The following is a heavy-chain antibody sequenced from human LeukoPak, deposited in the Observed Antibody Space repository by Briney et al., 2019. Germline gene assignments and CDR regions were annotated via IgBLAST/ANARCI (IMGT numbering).Heavy chain of an antibody. J-gene: IGHJ4*02. CDR2: INHSGST. D-gene: IGHD3-10*02. Sequence: SATLSLTCAVYGGSFSGYYWSWIRQRPGKGLEWIGEINHSGSTNYNPSLKSRVTISVDTSKNQFSLKLSSVTAADTAVYYCARAMIGPYYFDYWGQGTLVTVSS. V-gene: IGHV4-34*01. CDR3: ARAMIGPYYFDY. CDR1: GGSFSGYY.